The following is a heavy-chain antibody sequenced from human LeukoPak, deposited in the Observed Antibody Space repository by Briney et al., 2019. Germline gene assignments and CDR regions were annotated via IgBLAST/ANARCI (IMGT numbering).Heavy chain of an antibody. CDR1: GGSISSGGYY. CDR3: ASERRWSSSWQGPS. D-gene: IGHD6-13*01. CDR2: IYYSGST. J-gene: IGHJ5*02. Sequence: KASQTLSFTCTVSGGSISSGGYYWSWIRQHPGKGLEWIGYIYYSGSTYYNPSLKSRVTISVDTSKNQFSLKLSSVTAADTAVYYCASERRWSSSWQGPSWGQGTLVTVSS. V-gene: IGHV4-31*03.